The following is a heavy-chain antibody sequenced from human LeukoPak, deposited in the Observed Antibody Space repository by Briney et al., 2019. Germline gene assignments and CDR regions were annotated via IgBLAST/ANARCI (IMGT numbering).Heavy chain of an antibody. CDR2: INHSGST. D-gene: IGHD2-2*01. Sequence: SETLSLTCAVYGGSFSGYYWSWIRQPPGKGLEWIGEINHSGSTNYNPSLKSRGTISVDTSKNQFSLKLSSVTAADTAVYYCARDRGPAAMFLPNWFDPWGQETLVTVSS. V-gene: IGHV4-34*01. J-gene: IGHJ5*02. CDR1: GGSFSGYY. CDR3: ARDRGPAAMFLPNWFDP.